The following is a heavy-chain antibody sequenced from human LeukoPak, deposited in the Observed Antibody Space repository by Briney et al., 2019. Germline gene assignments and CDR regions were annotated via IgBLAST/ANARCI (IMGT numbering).Heavy chain of an antibody. CDR1: GGSFSGYY. CDR2: INHSGST. V-gene: IGHV4-34*01. CDR3: ARVDYGGLDY. D-gene: IGHD4/OR15-4a*01. J-gene: IGHJ4*02. Sequence: SETLSLTCAVYGGSFSGYYWSWIRQPPGKGLEWIGEINHSGSTNYNPSLKSRVTISVDTSKNQFSLKLSSVTAADTAVYHCARVDYGGLDYWGQGTLVTVSS.